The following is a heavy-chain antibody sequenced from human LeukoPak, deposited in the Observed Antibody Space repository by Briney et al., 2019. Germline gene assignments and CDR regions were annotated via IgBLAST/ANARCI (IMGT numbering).Heavy chain of an antibody. V-gene: IGHV3-7*01. CDR3: AYAHDSSGND. J-gene: IGHJ4*02. CDR1: GFNFGTYW. Sequence: PGGSLRLSCAASGFNFGTYWMSWVRQAPGKGLEWLANIRQDGSVKFYVDSVKGRFTISRDNAKSSLYLQMNSLRVEDTAVYYCAYAHDSSGNDWGQGTLVTVSS. D-gene: IGHD3-22*01. CDR2: IRQDGSVK.